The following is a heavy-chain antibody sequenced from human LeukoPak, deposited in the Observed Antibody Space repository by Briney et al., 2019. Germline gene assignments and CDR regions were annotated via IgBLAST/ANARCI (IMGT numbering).Heavy chain of an antibody. D-gene: IGHD3-10*01. Sequence: SETLSLTCTVSGGSISSGGYYWSWIRQPPGKGLEWIGYIYHSGSTYYNPSLKSRVTISVDTSKNQFSLKLSSVTAADTAVYYCARQWDLTMVRGSAHFDYWGQGTLVTVSS. V-gene: IGHV4-30-2*03. CDR1: GGSISSGGYY. J-gene: IGHJ4*02. CDR2: IYHSGST. CDR3: ARQWDLTMVRGSAHFDY.